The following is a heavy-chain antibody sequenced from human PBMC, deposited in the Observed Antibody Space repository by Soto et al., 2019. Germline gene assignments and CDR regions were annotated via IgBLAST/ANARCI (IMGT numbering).Heavy chain of an antibody. D-gene: IGHD5-12*01. CDR3: ARGNSGYDYHWFDP. CDR2: IYYSGST. CDR1: GGSVSSGSYY. Sequence: LSLTCTVSGGSVSSGSYYWSWIRQPPGKGLEWIGYIYYSGSTNYNPSLKSRVTISVDTSKNQFSLKLSSVTAADTAVYYCARGNSGYDYHWFDPWGQGTLVTVSS. V-gene: IGHV4-61*01. J-gene: IGHJ5*02.